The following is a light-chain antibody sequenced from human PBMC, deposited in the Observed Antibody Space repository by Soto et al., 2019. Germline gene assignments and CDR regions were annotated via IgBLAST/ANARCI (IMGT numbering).Light chain of an antibody. CDR2: DVS. J-gene: IGLJ2*01. V-gene: IGLV2-14*01. CDR1: SSDVGGYNY. CDR3: SSYRSSSIVV. Sequence: QSALTQPASVSGSPGQSITISCTGTSSDVGGYNYVSWYQQHPAKAPKLMMYDVSNRPSGVSNRFSCSKSGNTASLTISGLQGEDEADYYCSSYRSSSIVVFGGGTKLTVL.